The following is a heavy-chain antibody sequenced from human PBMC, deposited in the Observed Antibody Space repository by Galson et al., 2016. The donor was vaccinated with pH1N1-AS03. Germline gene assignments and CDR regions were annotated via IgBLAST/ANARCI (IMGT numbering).Heavy chain of an antibody. J-gene: IGHJ6*02. CDR2: INARGDDT. V-gene: IGHV3-23*01. Sequence: SLRLSCAGSGFIFSTFAMSWVRQAQGKGLEWVSSINARGDDTYYADSVKGRFTISRDDSRDTLYLQMNSLRAEDTAVYYCSAAIGSTWSFPYEEHVWGQGTTVTVSS. CDR3: SAAIGSTWSFPYEEHV. CDR1: GFIFSTFA. D-gene: IGHD6-13*01.